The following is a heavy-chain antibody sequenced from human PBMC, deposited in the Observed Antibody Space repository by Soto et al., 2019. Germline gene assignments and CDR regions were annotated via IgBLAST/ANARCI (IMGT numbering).Heavy chain of an antibody. D-gene: IGHD7-27*01. J-gene: IGHJ4*02. CDR2: TSPDGSHS. Sequence: PXXSLRLSCAASGFSFSSSYMHWVRQAPGKGLLGVSITSPDGSHSGYADSVKGRFTISRDNAKNTLYLQMDSLRAEDTALYYCARDNSGSIDYWGQGTLVTVSS. V-gene: IGHV3-74*01. CDR1: GFSFSSSY. CDR3: ARDNSGSIDY.